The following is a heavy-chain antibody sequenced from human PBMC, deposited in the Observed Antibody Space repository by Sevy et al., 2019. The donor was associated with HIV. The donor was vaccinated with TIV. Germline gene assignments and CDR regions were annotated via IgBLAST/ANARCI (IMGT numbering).Heavy chain of an antibody. CDR1: GFAFGDYA. V-gene: IGHV3-9*01. CDR2: VSWNSGAI. Sequence: GGSLRLSCATSGFAFGDYAMHWVREAPGKGLEWVAGVSWNSGAIDYAASVKGRFTISRDHAKSSLYLHMNSLRAEDTALYYCAKDIDRGCDSINCYTYYYYYYGLDAWGQGTTVTVSS. J-gene: IGHJ6*02. CDR3: AKDIDRGCDSINCYTYYYYYYGLDA. D-gene: IGHD2-2*02.